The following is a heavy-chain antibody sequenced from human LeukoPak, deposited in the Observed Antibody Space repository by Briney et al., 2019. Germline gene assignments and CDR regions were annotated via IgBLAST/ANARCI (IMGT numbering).Heavy chain of an antibody. V-gene: IGHV3-23*01. Sequence: GGSLRLSCAASGFTFSSYAMSWVRQAPGKGLEWASAISGSGGSTYYADSVKGRFTISRDNSKNTLYLQMNSLRAEDTAVYYCAKSYCSGGSCYRGDYWGQGTLVTVSS. D-gene: IGHD2-15*01. CDR2: ISGSGGST. CDR1: GFTFSSYA. J-gene: IGHJ4*02. CDR3: AKSYCSGGSCYRGDY.